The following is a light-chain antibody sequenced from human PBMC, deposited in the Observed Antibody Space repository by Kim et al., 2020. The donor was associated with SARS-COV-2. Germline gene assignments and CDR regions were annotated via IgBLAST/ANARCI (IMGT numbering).Light chain of an antibody. CDR1: QSLLHSDGETY. V-gene: IGKV2-29*02. Sequence: PASISCKSRQSLLHSDGETYLYWYLQKPGQSPQLLIYKVSSRFSGVPDRFSGSGSGTDFTLKISRVEAEDVGVYYCMQGIHLPLTFGGGTKVDIK. CDR2: KVS. CDR3: MQGIHLPLT. J-gene: IGKJ4*01.